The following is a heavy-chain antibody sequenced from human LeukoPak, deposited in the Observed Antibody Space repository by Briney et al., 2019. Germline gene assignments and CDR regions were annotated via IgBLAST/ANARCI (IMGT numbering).Heavy chain of an antibody. J-gene: IGHJ4*02. V-gene: IGHV3-11*01. D-gene: IGHD5-18*01. CDR2: ISSSGSTI. Sequence: PGRSLRLSCAASGFTFSDYYMSWIRQAPGKGLEWVSYISSSGSTIYYADSVKGRFTISRDNAKNSLYLQMNSLRAEDTALYYCAKDLAGGYDMKMTFDYWGQGTLVTVSS. CDR3: AKDLAGGYDMKMTFDY. CDR1: GFTFSDYY.